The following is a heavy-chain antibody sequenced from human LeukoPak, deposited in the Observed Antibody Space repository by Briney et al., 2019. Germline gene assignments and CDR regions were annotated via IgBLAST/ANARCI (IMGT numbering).Heavy chain of an antibody. CDR2: VYHSGTS. J-gene: IGHJ4*02. CDR3: ARDIGGFGELFFDY. CDR1: GGSINTYY. D-gene: IGHD3-10*01. V-gene: IGHV4-59*01. Sequence: SETLSLTCTVSGGSINTYYWSWIRQPPGKGLEWIASVYHSGTSNYNPSLRSRVTISVDTSKNQFSLRVNSVTAADTALYYCARDIGGFGELFFDYWGQGTLVTVSS.